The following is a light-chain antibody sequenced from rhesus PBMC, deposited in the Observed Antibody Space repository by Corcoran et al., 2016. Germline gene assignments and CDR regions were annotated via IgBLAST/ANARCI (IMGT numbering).Light chain of an antibody. V-gene: IGKV1-25*01. Sequence: DIQMTQSPSSLSASVGDRVTITCRASQGITNDLAWYQQKPGETPKLLIYKASSLHSGIPSRFSGSGSGTVFTLTISSLQSEDFATYYCQHYYSTPLTFGGGAKVEIK. CDR3: QHYYSTPLT. CDR2: KAS. CDR1: QGITND. J-gene: IGKJ4*01.